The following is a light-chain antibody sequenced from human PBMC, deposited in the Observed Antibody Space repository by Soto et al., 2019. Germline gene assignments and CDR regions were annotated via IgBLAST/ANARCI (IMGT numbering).Light chain of an antibody. CDR1: QTVSSNY. CDR3: QQQTGPPTT. CDR2: GAS. J-gene: IGKJ5*01. V-gene: IGKV3-20*01. Sequence: EIILTQSPDTLSLSPGERATLSCRAIQTVSSNYLAWCQQRPGQAPRLLIYGASTRAAGIPDRLSGSGSGTDFTLTITRLEPEDSAVYVCQQQTGPPTTFGQGTRLEIK.